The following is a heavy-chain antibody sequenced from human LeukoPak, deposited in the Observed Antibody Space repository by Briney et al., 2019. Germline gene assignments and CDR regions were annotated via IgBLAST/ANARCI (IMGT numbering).Heavy chain of an antibody. J-gene: IGHJ4*02. CDR3: ARGEALAYCGGVCYSNFDY. V-gene: IGHV1-69*13. D-gene: IGHD2-21*02. CDR1: GGTFTSYA. CDR2: IIPIFGTA. Sequence: ASVKVSCKASGGTFTSYAISRVRQAPGQGLEWMGGIIPIFGTANYAEKLQGRVTITADESTSTAYMELSSLRSEDTAVYYCARGEALAYCGGVCYSNFDYWGQGTLVTVSS.